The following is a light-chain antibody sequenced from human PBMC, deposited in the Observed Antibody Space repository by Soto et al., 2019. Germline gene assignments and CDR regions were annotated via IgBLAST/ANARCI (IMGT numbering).Light chain of an antibody. V-gene: IGLV2-8*01. J-gene: IGLJ2*01. CDR3: TSYAGSNNFVV. Sequence: QSALTQPPSASGSPGQSVTISCTGTSSDVGGYNFVSWYQQHSGKAPKLMIYEVTKRPSGVPDRFSGSKPGNTASLTVSGLQAEDEADYYCTSYAGSNNFVVFGGGTKVTVL. CDR2: EVT. CDR1: SSDVGGYNF.